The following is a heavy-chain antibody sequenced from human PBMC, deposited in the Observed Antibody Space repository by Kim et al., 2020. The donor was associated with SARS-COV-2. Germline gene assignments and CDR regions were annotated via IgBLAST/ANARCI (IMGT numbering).Heavy chain of an antibody. J-gene: IGHJ4*02. Sequence: GGSLRLSCAASGFTFDDYAMHWVRQAPGKGLEWVSGISWNSGSIGYADSVKGRFTISRDNAKNSLYLQMNSLRAEDTALYYCAKDLTDGGSGSYSPFDYWGQGTLVTVSS. V-gene: IGHV3-9*01. D-gene: IGHD3-10*01. CDR3: AKDLTDGGSGSYSPFDY. CDR1: GFTFDDYA. CDR2: ISWNSGSI.